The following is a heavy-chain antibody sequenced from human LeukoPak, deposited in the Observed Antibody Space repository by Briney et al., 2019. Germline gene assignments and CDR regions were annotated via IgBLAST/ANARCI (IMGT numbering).Heavy chain of an antibody. J-gene: IGHJ4*02. Sequence: ASVKVSCKASGYTFTGHYLHWVRQAPGQGLEWMGRINPNNGGASYAQKFQGRVTMTRDTSIGTAYMELSGLISDDTAVYYCARDRGTSRITMKVVAENIFDYWGQGTLVTVSS. CDR2: INPNNGGA. CDR3: ARDRGTSRITMKVVAENIFDY. V-gene: IGHV1-2*06. CDR1: GYTFTGHY. D-gene: IGHD3-22*01.